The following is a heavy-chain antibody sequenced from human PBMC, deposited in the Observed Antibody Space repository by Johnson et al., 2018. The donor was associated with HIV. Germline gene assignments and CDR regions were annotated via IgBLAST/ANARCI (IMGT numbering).Heavy chain of an antibody. CDR2: IYSGGNT. CDR1: GFTFDDYG. V-gene: IGHV3-66*04. Sequence: VQLLESGGGLMKPGGSLRLSCAASGFTFDDYGMSWVRQAPGKGLEWVSVIYSGGNTYYADSVKGRFTISRDNSKNTLYLQMNSLRAEDTAVYYWARPLAAHVTSAFDVWGQGTMVTVSS. J-gene: IGHJ3*01. CDR3: ARPLAAHVTSAFDV. D-gene: IGHD6-6*01.